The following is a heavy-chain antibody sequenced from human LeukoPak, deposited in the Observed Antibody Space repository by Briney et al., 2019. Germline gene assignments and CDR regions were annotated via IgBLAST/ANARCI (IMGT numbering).Heavy chain of an antibody. CDR2: IYSGGST. CDR1: GFTFSSYW. D-gene: IGHD3-10*01. J-gene: IGHJ4*02. Sequence: GGSLSLSCAASGFTFSSYWMIWVRQAPGKGLEWVSVIYSGGSTYYADSVKGRYTISRDNSKNTLYLQMNSLRAEDTAVYYCARDARGSGSYVLAYWGQGTLVTVSS. V-gene: IGHV3-66*01. CDR3: ARDARGSGSYVLAY.